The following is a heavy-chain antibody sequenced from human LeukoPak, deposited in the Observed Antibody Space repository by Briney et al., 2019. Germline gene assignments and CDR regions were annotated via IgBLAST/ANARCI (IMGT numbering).Heavy chain of an antibody. CDR2: IDPSDSYT. CDR1: GYSFTTYW. CDR3: ARHAKAYGSSCDY. Sequence: GESLKISCKGSGYSFTTYWISWVRQMPGRGLEWMGRIDPSDSYTNYSPSFQGHVTISADKSFSTAYLQWTSLKASDTAMYYCARHAKAYGSSCDYWGQGTLVTVSS. J-gene: IGHJ4*02. D-gene: IGHD6-13*01. V-gene: IGHV5-10-1*01.